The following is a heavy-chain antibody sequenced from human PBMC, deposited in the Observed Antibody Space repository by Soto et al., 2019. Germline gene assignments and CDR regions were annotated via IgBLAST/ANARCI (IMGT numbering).Heavy chain of an antibody. CDR3: ARQPEWLRVYFMDV. J-gene: IGHJ6*03. V-gene: IGHV4-39*01. CDR2: ASYSGST. CDR1: GGSITSGSYY. Sequence: QLQLQESGPGLVKPSETLSLTCSVSGGSITSGSYYWGWIRQPPGKGLEWIGSASYSGSTYYNPYLKSRVTISVDTSKNQFSMRLSSVTAADTAVFYCARQPEWLRVYFMDVWGKGTTVTVSS. D-gene: IGHD3-3*01.